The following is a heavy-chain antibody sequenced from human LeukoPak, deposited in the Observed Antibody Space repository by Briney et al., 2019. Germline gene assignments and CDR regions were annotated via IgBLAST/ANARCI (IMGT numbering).Heavy chain of an antibody. D-gene: IGHD2-21*02. CDR2: IRYDGSNK. Sequence: PGGSLRLSCAASRFTFSGYGIHWVRQAPGKGLEWVTFIRYDGSNKYYADSVKGRFTISRDNSKNTLYLQMNSLRAEDTAVYYCAKDGRAYCGGDCRYYMDVWGKGTTVTVSS. CDR1: RFTFSGYG. J-gene: IGHJ6*03. V-gene: IGHV3-30*02. CDR3: AKDGRAYCGGDCRYYMDV.